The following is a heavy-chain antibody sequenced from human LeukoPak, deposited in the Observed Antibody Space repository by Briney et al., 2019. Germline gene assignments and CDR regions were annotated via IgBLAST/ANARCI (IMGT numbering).Heavy chain of an antibody. Sequence: ASVKVSCKASGYTFTSYGISWVRQAPGQGLEWMGWISAYNGNTNYAQKLQGRVTMTTDTSTSTAYMELRSQRSDDTAVYYCATCMVGEPWWFDPWGQGTLVTVSS. J-gene: IGHJ5*02. CDR3: ATCMVGEPWWFDP. V-gene: IGHV1-18*01. CDR1: GYTFTSYG. CDR2: ISAYNGNT. D-gene: IGHD2-15*01.